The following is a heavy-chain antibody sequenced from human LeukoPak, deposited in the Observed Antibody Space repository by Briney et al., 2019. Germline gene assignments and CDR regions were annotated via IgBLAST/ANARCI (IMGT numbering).Heavy chain of an antibody. V-gene: IGHV4-34*01. Sequence: PSETLSLTCDVYGGSFSGYYWSWIRQPPGKGLEWVGEINHRGSTNYNPSLKSRVTISVDTSKNQFSLRLNSVTAADTAVYYCARGNLWDYRRYYYYMDVWGKGTTVTVSS. CDR3: ARGNLWDYRRYYYYMDV. CDR1: GGSFSGYY. J-gene: IGHJ6*03. D-gene: IGHD4-11*01. CDR2: INHRGST.